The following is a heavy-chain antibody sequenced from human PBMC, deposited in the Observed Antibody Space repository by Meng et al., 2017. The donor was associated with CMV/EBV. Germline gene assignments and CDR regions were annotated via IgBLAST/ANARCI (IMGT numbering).Heavy chain of an antibody. CDR2: IRYDGSNK. J-gene: IGHJ6*02. D-gene: IGHD5-18*01. Sequence: GGSLRLSCAASGFTFSSYGMHWVRQAPGKGLEWVAFIRYDGSNKYYADSVKGRFTISRDNSKNTLYLQMNSLRAEDTAVYYCAKEAAMVTGDYYYYYYGMDVWGQGNTVTVSS. CDR1: GFTFSSYG. CDR3: AKEAAMVTGDYYYYYYGMDV. V-gene: IGHV3-30*02.